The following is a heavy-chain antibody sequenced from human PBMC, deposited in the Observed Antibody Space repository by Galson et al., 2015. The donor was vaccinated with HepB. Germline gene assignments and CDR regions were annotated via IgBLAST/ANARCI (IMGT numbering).Heavy chain of an antibody. V-gene: IGHV3-23*01. CDR1: GFTFSNYA. Sequence: SLRLSCAASGFTFSNYAFSWVRQVPGKGLEWVSSISGSGASTYYADSVKGRSTISRDNSRNTLYLQVHSLTAGDTALYYCAKNVIAVAGSKPHFDYWGQGTLVSGSS. CDR3: AKNVIAVAGSKPHFDY. CDR2: ISGSGAST. D-gene: IGHD6-19*01. J-gene: IGHJ4*02.